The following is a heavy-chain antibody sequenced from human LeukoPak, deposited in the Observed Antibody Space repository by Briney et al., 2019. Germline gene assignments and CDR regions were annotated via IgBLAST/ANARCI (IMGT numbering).Heavy chain of an antibody. CDR3: AKAVGLRWARPISMDV. CDR1: GFTFSTYA. D-gene: IGHD4-23*01. J-gene: IGHJ6*02. Sequence: GGSLGLSCAASGFTFSTYAMTWVRQAPGKGLEWVSGISGSAGSTYYADSVKGRFTISRDNSKSTLYLQMNSLTGDDTAVYYCAKAVGLRWARPISMDVWGQGTTVTVSS. CDR2: ISGSAGST. V-gene: IGHV3-23*01.